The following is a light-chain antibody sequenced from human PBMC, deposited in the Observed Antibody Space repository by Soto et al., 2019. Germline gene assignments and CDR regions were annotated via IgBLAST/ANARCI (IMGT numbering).Light chain of an antibody. CDR1: QNIRTY. CDR2: AAS. V-gene: IGKV1-27*01. J-gene: IGKJ5*01. Sequence: DIQMTQSPPFLSASVGDIVTITCRASQNIRTYLTWYQQKPGKAPKLLIYAASTLQSGVPSRFSGSGSGTDFTLTISSLQPEDVATYYCQKYNSAPSITFGQGTRLEIK. CDR3: QKYNSAPSIT.